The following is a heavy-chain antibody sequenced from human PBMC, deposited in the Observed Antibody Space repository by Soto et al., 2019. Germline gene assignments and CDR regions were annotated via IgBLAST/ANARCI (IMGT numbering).Heavy chain of an antibody. Sequence: QVQLQESGPGLVKPSETLSLTCTVSGGSISSYYWSWIRQSPGKGLEWIGYISDSGSTNYNPSLTKRVTISVDRSKNQFSLRLTSVTAADTAVYYSAGSSGWYDSYYYAMDVWGQGTTVTVSS. CDR2: ISDSGST. CDR1: GGSISSYY. D-gene: IGHD6-19*01. CDR3: AGSSGWYDSYYYAMDV. J-gene: IGHJ6*02. V-gene: IGHV4-59*08.